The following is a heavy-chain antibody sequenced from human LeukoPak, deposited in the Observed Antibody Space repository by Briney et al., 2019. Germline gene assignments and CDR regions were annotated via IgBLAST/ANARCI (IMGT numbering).Heavy chain of an antibody. CDR3: AKGSSGWFYYFDY. V-gene: IGHV3-23*01. CDR2: ISGRGGST. CDR1: GFTFSDYT. Sequence: GGSLRLSCAASGFTFSDYTLNWVRQAPGKGLQWVSAISGRGGSTSYADSVKGRFTISRDNSKNTLYLQMNSLRAEDTAVYYCAKGSSGWFYYFDYWGQGTLVTVSS. D-gene: IGHD6-19*01. J-gene: IGHJ4*02.